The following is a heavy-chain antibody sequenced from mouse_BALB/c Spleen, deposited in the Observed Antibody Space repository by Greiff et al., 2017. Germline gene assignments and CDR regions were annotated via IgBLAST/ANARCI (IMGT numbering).Heavy chain of an antibody. CDR2: IWAGGST. D-gene: IGHD1-1*01. J-gene: IGHJ4*01. CDR3: ARDEAYYGSSGYAMDY. CDR1: GFSLTSYG. Sequence: VQLQESGPGLVAPSQSLSITCTVSGFSLTSYGVHWVRQPPGKGLEWLGVIWAGGSTNYNSALMSRLSISKDNSKSQVFLKMNSLQTDDTAMYYCARDEAYYGSSGYAMDYWGQGTSVTVSS. V-gene: IGHV2-9*02.